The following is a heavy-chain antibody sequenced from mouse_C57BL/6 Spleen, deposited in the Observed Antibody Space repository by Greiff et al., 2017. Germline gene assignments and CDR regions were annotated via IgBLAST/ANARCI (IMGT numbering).Heavy chain of an antibody. J-gene: IGHJ4*01. V-gene: IGHV1-69*01. Sequence: QVQLQQPGAELVMPGASVKLSCKASGYTFTSYWMHWVKQRPGQGLEWIGEIDPSDSYTNYNQKFKGKSTLTVEKSTSTAYMQLSSLTSEDSAVYYCARQIYYGNYDAMDYWGQGTSVTVSS. CDR1: GYTFTSYW. D-gene: IGHD2-1*01. CDR3: ARQIYYGNYDAMDY. CDR2: IDPSDSYT.